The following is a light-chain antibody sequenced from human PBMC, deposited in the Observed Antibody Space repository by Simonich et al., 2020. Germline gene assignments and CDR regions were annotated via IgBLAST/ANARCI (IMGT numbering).Light chain of an antibody. J-gene: IGLJ2*01. CDR3: SSYTSSNNVV. Sequence: QSALTQPASVSGSPGQSITISCTGTSSDVGGSNYVSWYQQHPGKAPKLLIYDVSKRPSGVSNRFSGSKSGNTASLTISGLQAEDEADYYCSSYTSSNNVVFGGGTKLTVL. CDR1: SSDVGGSNY. CDR2: DVS. V-gene: IGLV2-14*01.